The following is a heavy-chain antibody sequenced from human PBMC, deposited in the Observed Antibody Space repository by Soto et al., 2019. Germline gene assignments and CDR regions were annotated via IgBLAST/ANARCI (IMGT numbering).Heavy chain of an antibody. D-gene: IGHD1-26*01. V-gene: IGHV4-34*01. CDR1: CGSFIGYY. Sequence: SETVSLTCAFYCGSFIGYYWSWIRQPPGKGLEWIGEINHSGSTNYNPSLKSRVTISVDTSKNQFSLKLSSVTAADTAVYYCARGIVIDSTTWYGMDVWGQGTTVTAP. CDR2: INHSGST. CDR3: ARGIVIDSTTWYGMDV. J-gene: IGHJ6*02.